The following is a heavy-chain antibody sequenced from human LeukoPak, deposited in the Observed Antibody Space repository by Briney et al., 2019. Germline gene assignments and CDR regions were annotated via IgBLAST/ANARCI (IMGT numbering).Heavy chain of an antibody. CDR3: ARDYDSSHNFDY. J-gene: IGHJ4*02. V-gene: IGHV3-15*01. D-gene: IGHD3-22*01. CDR1: GFTFSNAW. Sequence: GGSLRLSCAASGFTFSNAWMTWVRQAPGKGLEWVGRIKSKTDGGTTDYAAPVKGRFTISRDDSKNTLYLQMNSLKTEDTAVYYCARDYDSSHNFDYWGQGTLVTVSS. CDR2: IKSKTDGGTT.